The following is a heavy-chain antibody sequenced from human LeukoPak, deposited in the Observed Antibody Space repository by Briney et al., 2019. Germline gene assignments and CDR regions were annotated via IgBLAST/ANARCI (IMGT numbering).Heavy chain of an antibody. J-gene: IGHJ5*02. CDR3: ATGITVTTGGFDP. CDR2: IYYSGST. V-gene: IGHV4-61*01. D-gene: IGHD4-17*01. CDR1: GGSVSSGSYY. Sequence: SETLSLTCTVSGGSVSSGSYYWRWIRQPPGKGLEWIGYIYYSGSTNYNPSLKSRVTISVDTSKNQCSLKLSSVTAADTAVYYCATGITVTTGGFDPWGQGTLVTVSS.